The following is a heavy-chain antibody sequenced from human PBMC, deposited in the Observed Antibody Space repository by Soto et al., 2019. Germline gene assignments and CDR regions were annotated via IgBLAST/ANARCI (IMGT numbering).Heavy chain of an antibody. D-gene: IGHD6-13*01. CDR3: ARGGISSSEGLDY. CDR1: GYTFTNHG. V-gene: IGHV1-18*01. CDR2: ISPYNGDT. J-gene: IGHJ4*02. Sequence: ASVKVSCKASGYTFTNHGISWVRQAPGEGLEWMGWISPYNGDTNNAQKFQGRVTMTTDTPTNTGFMELTRLTSDDTAVYYCARGGISSSEGLDYWGQGTLVTVSS.